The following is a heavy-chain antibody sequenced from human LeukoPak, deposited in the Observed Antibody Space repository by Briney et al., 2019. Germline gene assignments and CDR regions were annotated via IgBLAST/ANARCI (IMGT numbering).Heavy chain of an antibody. Sequence: GGSLRLSCLGFGSTFSESWMTWVRQDPGKGLEWVANIKQDGSKKDYVDSVKGRFTIYRDNAKNALFLQMNSLRAEDTGVYYCGRGLGWLVDYWGQGTLVTVSS. CDR1: GSTFSESW. CDR3: GRGLGWLVDY. CDR2: IKQDGSKK. D-gene: IGHD5-24*01. J-gene: IGHJ4*02. V-gene: IGHV3-7*01.